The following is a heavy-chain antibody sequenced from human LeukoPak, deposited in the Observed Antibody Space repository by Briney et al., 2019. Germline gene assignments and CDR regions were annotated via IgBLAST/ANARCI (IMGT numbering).Heavy chain of an antibody. CDR2: IKQDGSEK. V-gene: IGHV3-7*01. D-gene: IGHD2-2*02. J-gene: IGHJ4*02. Sequence: GGSLRLSCAASGFTFSDYYMSWIRQAPGKGLEWVANIKQDGSEKYYVDSVKGRFTISRDNAKNSLYLQMNSLRAEDTAVYYCAREACSSTSCYRVFDYWGQGTLVTVSS. CDR3: AREACSSTSCYRVFDY. CDR1: GFTFSDYY.